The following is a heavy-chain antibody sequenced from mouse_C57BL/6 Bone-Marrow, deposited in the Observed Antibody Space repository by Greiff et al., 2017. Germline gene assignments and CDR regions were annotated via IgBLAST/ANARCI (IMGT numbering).Heavy chain of an antibody. CDR2: IDPSDSYT. Sequence: VQLQQSGAELVMPGASVKLSCKASGYTFTSYWMHWVKQRPGQGLEWIGEIDPSDSYTNYNQKFKGKSTLTVDKSSSTAYMQLSSLTSEDSAVYYCVLYYGYDRGWYFDVWGTGTTVTVSS. CDR1: GYTFTSYW. J-gene: IGHJ1*03. CDR3: VLYYGYDRGWYFDV. V-gene: IGHV1-69*01. D-gene: IGHD2-2*01.